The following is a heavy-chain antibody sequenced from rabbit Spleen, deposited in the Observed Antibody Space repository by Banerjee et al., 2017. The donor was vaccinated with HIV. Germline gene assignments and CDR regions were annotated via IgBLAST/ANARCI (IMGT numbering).Heavy chain of an antibody. V-gene: IGHV1S45*01. CDR3: ARDTSSSFSSYGMDL. CDR2: INGGNDVT. Sequence: QEQLVESGGGLVQPEGSLTLTCTASGFSFSSNYWACWVRQAPGKGLEWIGCINGGNDVTWYATWAKGRFTISKTSSTTVTLQVTSLTAADTATYFCARDTSSSFSSYGMDLWGPGTLVTVS. J-gene: IGHJ6*01. CDR1: GFSFSSNYW. D-gene: IGHD1-1*01.